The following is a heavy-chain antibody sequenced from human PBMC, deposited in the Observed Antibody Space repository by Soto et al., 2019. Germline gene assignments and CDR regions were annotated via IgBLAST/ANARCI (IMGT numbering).Heavy chain of an antibody. D-gene: IGHD2-2*01. CDR1: GFTFSSYS. V-gene: IGHV3-48*02. CDR3: SRQRTLDV. CDR2: IGSGSTTI. Sequence: EVKLVESGGGLVQPGGSLRLSCAASGFTFSSYSMNWVRQSPGKGLEWVSYIGSGSTTIYYADSVKGRFTISRDNAKNTVYLKMNCQRDEDTAVYYCSRQRTLDVWGQGTTVTVSS. J-gene: IGHJ6*02.